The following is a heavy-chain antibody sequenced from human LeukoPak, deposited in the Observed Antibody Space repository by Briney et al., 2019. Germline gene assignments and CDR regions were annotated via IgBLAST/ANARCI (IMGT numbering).Heavy chain of an antibody. D-gene: IGHD6-19*01. J-gene: IGHJ4*02. CDR1: GFTFSNYA. CDR2: ISGSGGST. CDR3: AKDGAGYSSGWYLDY. V-gene: IGHV3-23*01. Sequence: GGSLRLSCAASGFTFSNYAMSWVRQAPGKGLEWVSAISGSGGSTYYADSVKGRFTISRDNSKNTLYLQMNSLRAEDTALYYCAKDGAGYSSGWYLDYWGQGILVTASS.